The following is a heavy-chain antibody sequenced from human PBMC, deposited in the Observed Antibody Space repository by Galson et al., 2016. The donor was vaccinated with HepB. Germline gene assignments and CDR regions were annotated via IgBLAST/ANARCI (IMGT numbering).Heavy chain of an antibody. J-gene: IGHJ4*02. CDR2: INPFFGSA. V-gene: IGHV1-69*13. Sequence: SVKVSCKASGGLFNSYGISWVRQAPGQGLEWVGGINPFFGSANYAQKFQGRVTITADESTSTAYMEVSSLRSEDTAVYYCAGDRGLAVVIVAGVRRPSTYYFDFWGQGTLVSVSS. CDR1: GGLFNSYG. CDR3: AGDRGLAVVIVAGVRRPSTYYFDF. D-gene: IGHD5-12*01.